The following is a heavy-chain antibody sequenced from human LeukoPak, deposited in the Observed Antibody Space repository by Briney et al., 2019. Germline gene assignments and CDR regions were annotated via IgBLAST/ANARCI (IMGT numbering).Heavy chain of an antibody. CDR3: ARVGSYYDSSGYVNWFDP. D-gene: IGHD3-22*01. V-gene: IGHV3-7*03. J-gene: IGHJ5*02. Sequence: GGSLRLSCAASGFTFSSYWMSWVRQAPGKWLEWVANIKQDGSEKYYVDSVKGRFTISRDNSKNTLYLQMNSLRAEDTAVYYCARVGSYYDSSGYVNWFDPWGQGTLVTVSS. CDR2: IKQDGSEK. CDR1: GFTFSSYW.